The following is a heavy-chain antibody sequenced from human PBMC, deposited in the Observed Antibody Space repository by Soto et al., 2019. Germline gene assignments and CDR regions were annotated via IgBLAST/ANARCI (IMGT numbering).Heavy chain of an antibody. J-gene: IGHJ4*02. V-gene: IGHV4-4*02. CDR1: CVSXINNNW. CDR2: IYHTGIS. D-gene: IGHD6-13*01. CDR3: ARGYSSSWYYFDY. Sequence: SETLSLTCAVSCVSXINNNWWRWVRQPPGKGLEWIGEIYHTGISNYNPSLKSRVTMSVVKSKNQFSLKLSSVTAADTAMYYCARGYSSSWYYFDYWGQGTRVTVSS.